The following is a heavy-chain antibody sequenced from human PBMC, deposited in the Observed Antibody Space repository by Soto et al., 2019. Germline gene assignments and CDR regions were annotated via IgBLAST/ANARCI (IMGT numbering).Heavy chain of an antibody. J-gene: IGHJ3*01. CDR3: AKEDVYV. D-gene: IGHD2-8*01. CDR1: GFIFSSYG. Sequence: PGGSLRLSCAASGFIFSSYGMHWVRQAPGKGLEWVAVISYDGSNKYYADSVKGRFTISRDNSKNTLYLQMNSLRAEDTAVYYCAKEDVYVWGQGTMVTVSS. CDR2: ISYDGSNK. V-gene: IGHV3-30*18.